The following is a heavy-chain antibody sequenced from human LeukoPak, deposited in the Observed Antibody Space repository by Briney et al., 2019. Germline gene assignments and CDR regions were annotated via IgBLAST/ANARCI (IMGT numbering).Heavy chain of an antibody. CDR2: IYTSGST. J-gene: IGHJ4*02. Sequence: SETLSLTCTVSGGSISSYYWSWIRQPAGKGLEWMGRIYTSGSTNYNPSLKSRVTMSVDTSKNQFSLKLSSVAAADTAVYYCARGLGILSGYYYDSPHYYFDYWGQGTLVTVSS. V-gene: IGHV4-4*07. D-gene: IGHD3-22*01. CDR1: GGSISSYY. CDR3: ARGLGILSGYYYDSPHYYFDY.